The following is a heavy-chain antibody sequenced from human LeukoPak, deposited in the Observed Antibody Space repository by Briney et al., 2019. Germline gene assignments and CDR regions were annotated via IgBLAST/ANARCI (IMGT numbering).Heavy chain of an antibody. Sequence: GGSLTLSCAASGFTFSSYSMNWLRQAPGKGLEWVSSISSSSSYIYYADSVKGRFTISRDNAKNSLYLQMNSLRADDTAVYYCARELTASYDYWGQGTLVTVSS. CDR1: GFTFSSYS. V-gene: IGHV3-21*01. J-gene: IGHJ4*02. D-gene: IGHD3-16*01. CDR2: ISSSSSYI. CDR3: ARELTASYDY.